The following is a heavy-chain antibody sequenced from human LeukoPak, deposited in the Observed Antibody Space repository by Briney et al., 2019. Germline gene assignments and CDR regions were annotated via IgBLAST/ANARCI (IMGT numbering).Heavy chain of an antibody. D-gene: IGHD1-26*01. Sequence: SETLSLTCTVSGGSISSYYWSWNRQPPGKGLEWIGYIYYSGSTNYNPSLKSRVTISVDTSKNQFSLKLSSVTAADTAVYYCARGGGSYYDFDYWGQGTLVTVSS. V-gene: IGHV4-59*01. CDR2: IYYSGST. CDR3: ARGGGSYYDFDY. J-gene: IGHJ4*02. CDR1: GGSISSYY.